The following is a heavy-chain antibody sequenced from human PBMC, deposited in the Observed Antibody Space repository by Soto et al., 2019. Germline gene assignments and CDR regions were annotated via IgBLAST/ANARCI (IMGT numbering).Heavy chain of an antibody. CDR3: ATFYDFWSGYYYPRFAY. D-gene: IGHD3-3*01. V-gene: IGHV3-23*01. Sequence: PGGSLRLSCAASGFTFSSYAMSWVRQAPGKGLEWVSAISGSGGSTYYADSVKGRFTISRDNSKNTLYLQMNSLRAEDTAVYYCATFYDFWSGYYYPRFAYWGQGTLVTVSS. CDR2: ISGSGGST. J-gene: IGHJ4*02. CDR1: GFTFSSYA.